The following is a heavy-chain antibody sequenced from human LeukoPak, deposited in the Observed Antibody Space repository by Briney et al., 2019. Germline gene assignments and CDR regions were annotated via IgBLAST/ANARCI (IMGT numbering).Heavy chain of an antibody. CDR1: GFTFSAYW. CDR3: AGDSNGGNSVY. CDR2: IKQDGSNK. J-gene: IGHJ4*02. Sequence: GGSLRPSCAVSGFTFSAYWMSWVRQAPGKGLEWVASIKQDGSNKYYLDSVKGRFTISRDNAKNSLYLQMNSLRAEDTAVYYCAGDSNGGNSVYWGQGTLVTVSS. V-gene: IGHV3-7*01. D-gene: IGHD4-23*01.